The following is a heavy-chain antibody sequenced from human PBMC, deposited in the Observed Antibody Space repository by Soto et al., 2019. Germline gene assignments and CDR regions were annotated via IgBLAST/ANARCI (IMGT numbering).Heavy chain of an antibody. CDR2: FYYSGPT. Sequence: ASLTMPRTGNLAGGSIYSYYWNWIRHSPGKGLEWIGTFYYSGPTSQIPALRSRITISGDTSRNQFSLNLRSVTAADSGVYYRAKLVRDDVRRSDLDHWSQGTLVTDSS. CDR3: AKLVRDDVRRSDLDH. V-gene: IGHV4-59*08. J-gene: IGHJ4*02. CDR1: GGSIYSYY. D-gene: IGHD3-10*02.